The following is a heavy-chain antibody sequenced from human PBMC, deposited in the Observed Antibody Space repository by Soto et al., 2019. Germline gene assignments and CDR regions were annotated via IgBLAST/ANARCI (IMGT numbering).Heavy chain of an antibody. D-gene: IGHD3-9*01. CDR1: GFTFSGYV. CDR3: AKDTNLRYFDWSVFDY. J-gene: IGHJ4*02. Sequence: GGSLRLSCAASGFTFSGYVMHWVRQSPGKGLEWVAVISYDGSNKYYADSVKGRFTISRDNSKNTLYLQMNSLRAEDTAVYYCAKDTNLRYFDWSVFDYWGQGTLVTVSS. CDR2: ISYDGSNK. V-gene: IGHV3-30*18.